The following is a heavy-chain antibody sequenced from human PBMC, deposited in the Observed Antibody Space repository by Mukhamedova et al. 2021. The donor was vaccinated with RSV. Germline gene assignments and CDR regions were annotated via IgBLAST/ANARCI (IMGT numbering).Heavy chain of an antibody. V-gene: IGHV4-38-2*02. D-gene: IGHD3-3*01. CDR3: ARDTGPGSAIFGVLTP. J-gene: IGHJ6*02. Sequence: GWIRQPPGKGLEWIGSIYHSGKTYYNPSLKSRVTISVDTSKNQFSLKLSSVTAADTAVYYCARDTGPGSAIFGVLTPWGPGTRAT. CDR2: IYHSGKT.